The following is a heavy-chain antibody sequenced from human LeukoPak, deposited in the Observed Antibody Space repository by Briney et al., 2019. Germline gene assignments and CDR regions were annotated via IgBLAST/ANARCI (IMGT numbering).Heavy chain of an antibody. Sequence: GGSLRLSCAASGFTVSSNYMSWVRQAPGKGLEWVSYISSSSSTIYYADSVKGRFTISRDNAKNSLYLQMNSLRAEDTAVYYCARGVAGHWGQGTLVTVSS. CDR2: ISSSSSTI. CDR1: GFTVSSNY. J-gene: IGHJ4*02. CDR3: ARGVAGH. V-gene: IGHV3-48*01. D-gene: IGHD6-19*01.